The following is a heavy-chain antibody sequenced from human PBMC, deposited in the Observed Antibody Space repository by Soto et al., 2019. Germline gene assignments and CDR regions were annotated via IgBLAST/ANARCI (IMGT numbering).Heavy chain of an antibody. J-gene: IGHJ6*02. D-gene: IGHD3-10*01. CDR3: ARGVARGVIPCRYYYYGMDV. V-gene: IGHV4-34*01. Sequence: SETLSLTCAVYGGSFSGYYWSWIRQPPGKGLEWIGEINHSGSTNYNPSLKSRVNISVDTSKNQFSLKLSSVTAADTAVYYCARGVARGVIPCRYYYYGMDVWGQGTTVTVSS. CDR2: INHSGST. CDR1: GGSFSGYY.